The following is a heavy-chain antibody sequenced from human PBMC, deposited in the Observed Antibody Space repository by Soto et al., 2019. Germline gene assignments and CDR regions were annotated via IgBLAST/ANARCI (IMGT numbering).Heavy chain of an antibody. Sequence: EVQLLESGGGLVQPGGSLRLSCAASGFTFSAYAMGWVRQAPGKGLEWVSTIHGGGGAAHYADSVKAGFTSSSDDSKNTLYAQMNTLSSEDTSVYYCARFEGHPLEYWCLDFWGRGTLVTVSS. CDR2: IHGGGGAA. CDR1: GFTFSAYA. D-gene: IGHD1-1*01. CDR3: ARFEGHPLEYWCLDF. J-gene: IGHJ2*01. V-gene: IGHV3-23*01.